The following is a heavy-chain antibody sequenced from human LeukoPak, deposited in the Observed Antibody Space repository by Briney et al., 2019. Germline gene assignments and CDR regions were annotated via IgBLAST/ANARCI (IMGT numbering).Heavy chain of an antibody. CDR1: GGSISSSSYY. J-gene: IGHJ5*02. CDR3: ARGLSMVRGVIISFDP. Sequence: SETLSLTCTVSGGSISSSSYYWGWIRQPPGKGLEWIGYIYYSGSTNYNPSLKSRVTISVDTSKNQFSLKLSSVTAADTAVYYCARGLSMVRGVIISFDPWGQGTLVTVSS. CDR2: IYYSGST. D-gene: IGHD3-10*01. V-gene: IGHV4-61*05.